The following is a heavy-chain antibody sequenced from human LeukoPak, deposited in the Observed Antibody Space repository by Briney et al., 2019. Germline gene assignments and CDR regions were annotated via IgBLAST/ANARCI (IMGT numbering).Heavy chain of an antibody. D-gene: IGHD6-13*01. CDR3: ATGDRIAAAATGY. J-gene: IGHJ4*02. V-gene: IGHV3-30*03. Sequence: PGGSLRLSCAASGFTFSSYGMHWVRQAPGKGLEWVAVISYDGSNKYYADSVKGRFTISRDNSKNTPYLQMNSLRAEDTAVYYCATGDRIAAAATGYWGQGTLVTVSS. CDR2: ISYDGSNK. CDR1: GFTFSSYG.